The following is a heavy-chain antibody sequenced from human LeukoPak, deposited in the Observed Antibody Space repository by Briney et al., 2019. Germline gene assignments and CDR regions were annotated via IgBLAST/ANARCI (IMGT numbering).Heavy chain of an antibody. D-gene: IGHD3-10*01. J-gene: IGHJ5*02. CDR2: IIPIFGTA. CDR3: ASCGADYYGSGIFDP. CDR1: GGTFSSYA. Sequence: SVKVSCKASGGTFSSYAISWVRQAPGQGLEWMGGIIPIFGTANYAQKFQGRVTITADESTSTAYMELSSLRSEDTAVYYCASCGADYYGSGIFDPWGQGTLVTVSS. V-gene: IGHV1-69*13.